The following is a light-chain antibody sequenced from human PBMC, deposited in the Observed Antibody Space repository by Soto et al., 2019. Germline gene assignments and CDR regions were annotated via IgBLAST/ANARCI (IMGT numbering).Light chain of an antibody. V-gene: IGKV3-15*01. CDR3: QQYNNWPWT. CDR1: QSVSSN. CDR2: GAS. Sequence: EIVMTQSPATLSVSPGERATLSCRASQSVSSNLAWYQQKPGQAPRLLIYGASTKATDIPARFSGSGSGTEFTLTISSLQSEDFAVYDCQQYNNWPWTFGQGTKVEIQ. J-gene: IGKJ1*01.